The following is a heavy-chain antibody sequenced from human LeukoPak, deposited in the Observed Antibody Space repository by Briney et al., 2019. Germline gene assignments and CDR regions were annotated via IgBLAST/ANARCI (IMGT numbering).Heavy chain of an antibody. J-gene: IGHJ4*02. CDR2: ISGLGEKT. CDR3: ARDNVIIPDYGGPDFDY. CDR1: GFTLYNFA. D-gene: IGHD4/OR15-4a*01. Sequence: PGGSLRLSCATSGFTLYNFAMSWVRQAPGKGLEWVSHISGLGEKTYYADSVQGRFTVSRDNSKNTLYLQMNSLRVEDTALYYCARDNVIIPDYGGPDFDYWGQGTQVAVS. V-gene: IGHV3-23*01.